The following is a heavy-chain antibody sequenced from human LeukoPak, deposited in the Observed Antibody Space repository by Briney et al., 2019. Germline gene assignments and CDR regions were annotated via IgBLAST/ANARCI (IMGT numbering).Heavy chain of an antibody. J-gene: IGHJ4*02. CDR1: GFTFSSYS. D-gene: IGHD3-10*01. V-gene: IGHV3-48*02. CDR2: ISSISSTM. CDR3: ARETETREGKLLSPF. Sequence: GGSLRLSCAASGFTFSSYSMNWVRQAPGKGLEWVSYISSISSTMYYADSVKGRFSMSRGNAKNSLYLQMHSLRDAGTAVYYCARETETREGKLLSPFWGQGTLVTVSS.